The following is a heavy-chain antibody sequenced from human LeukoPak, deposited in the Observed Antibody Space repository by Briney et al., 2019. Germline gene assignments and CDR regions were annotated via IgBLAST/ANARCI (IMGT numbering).Heavy chain of an antibody. D-gene: IGHD3-22*01. Sequence: PGGSLRLSCAASGFTFNNYGMHWVRQAPGKGLEWVAFIRYNGNNQYYADSVKGRFTISRDNSKNTLYLQMNSLRAEDTAVYYCAKPSRYYYDSSGYIDAFDIWGQGTMVTVSS. CDR1: GFTFNNYG. J-gene: IGHJ3*02. CDR2: IRYNGNNQ. CDR3: AKPSRYYYDSSGYIDAFDI. V-gene: IGHV3-30*02.